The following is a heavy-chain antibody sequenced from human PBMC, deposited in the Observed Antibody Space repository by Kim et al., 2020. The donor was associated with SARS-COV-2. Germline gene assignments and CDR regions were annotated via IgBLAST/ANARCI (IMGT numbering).Heavy chain of an antibody. D-gene: IGHD4-17*01. Sequence: SETLSLTCTVSGYSISSGYYWGWIRQPPGKGLEWIGSIYHSGSTYYNPSLKSRVTISVDTSKNQFSLKLSSVTAADTAVYYCARVRWTRRDTVTTLFDYWGQGTLVTVSS. J-gene: IGHJ4*02. CDR3: ARVRWTRRDTVTTLFDY. CDR1: GYSISSGYY. V-gene: IGHV4-38-2*02. CDR2: IYHSGST.